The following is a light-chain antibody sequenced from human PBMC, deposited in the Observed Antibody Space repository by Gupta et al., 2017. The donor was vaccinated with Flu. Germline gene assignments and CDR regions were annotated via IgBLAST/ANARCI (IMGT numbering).Light chain of an antibody. V-gene: IGLV1-44*01. J-gene: IGLJ1*01. CDR3: AAWDDGLSGYV. Sequence: QSVLIQSPSVSGTPGQRVTISCSGSTSNIGSNSVYWYQQLPGTAPKLLIYTNNQRPSGVPARFSGSKSGTSGSLAISGLQSEDEADYYCAAWDDGLSGYVFGTGTKVTVL. CDR1: TSNIGSNS. CDR2: TNN.